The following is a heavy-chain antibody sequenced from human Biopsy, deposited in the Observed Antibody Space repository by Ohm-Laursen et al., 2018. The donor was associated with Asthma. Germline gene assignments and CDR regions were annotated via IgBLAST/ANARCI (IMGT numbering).Heavy chain of an antibody. J-gene: IGHJ4*02. CDR1: GFAVSRDH. V-gene: IGHV3-53*01. Sequence: SLRLSCAASGFAVSRDHMFWVRQAPGKGLEWVSVIYSCGTSHTADSVRGRFTISRDYSKNTLYLQMHSLRAEDTAVYYCARGDSSNWSHYYFDYWGQGTLVTVSS. CDR3: ARGDSSNWSHYYFDY. CDR2: IYSCGTS. D-gene: IGHD3-22*01.